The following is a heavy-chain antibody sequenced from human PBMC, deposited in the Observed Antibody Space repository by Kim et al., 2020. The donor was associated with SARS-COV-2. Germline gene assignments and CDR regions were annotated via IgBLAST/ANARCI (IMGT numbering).Heavy chain of an antibody. D-gene: IGHD2-2*01. CDR3: ARGRSSQQLQGYCSSTSCYWLVWFDP. Sequence: SQTLSLTCAISGDSVSSNSAAWNWIRQSPSRGLEWLGRTYYRSKWYNDYAVSVKSRITINPDTSKNQFSLQLNSVTPEDTAVYYCARGRSSQQLQGYCSSTSCYWLVWFDPWGQGTLVTVSS. J-gene: IGHJ5*02. CDR2: TYYRSKWYN. V-gene: IGHV6-1*01. CDR1: GDSVSSNSAA.